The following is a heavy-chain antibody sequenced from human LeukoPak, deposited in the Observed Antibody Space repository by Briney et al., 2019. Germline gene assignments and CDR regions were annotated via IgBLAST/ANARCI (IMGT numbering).Heavy chain of an antibody. D-gene: IGHD3-10*01. CDR1: GGTFSSYA. Sequence: GSSVKVSCKAAGGTFSSYAISWVRQALGQGLEWMGGIIPIFGTANYAQKFQGRVTITADESTSTAYMELSSLRSEDTAVYYCARVGYYYYGYWGQGTLVTVSS. V-gene: IGHV1-69*01. J-gene: IGHJ4*02. CDR3: ARVGYYYYGY. CDR2: IIPIFGTA.